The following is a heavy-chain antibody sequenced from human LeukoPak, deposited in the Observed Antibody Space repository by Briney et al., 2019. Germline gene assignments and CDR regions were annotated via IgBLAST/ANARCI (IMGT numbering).Heavy chain of an antibody. CDR1: GFTFSSYD. CDR2: IGTTGDT. D-gene: IGHD6-13*01. J-gene: IGHJ5*02. CDR3: ARGKRYSSSWFYNRFDP. Sequence: GGSLRLSCEVSGFTFSSYDMHWVRQTTGKGLEWVSGIGTTGDTHYPDSVKGRFTVSRENARNSLYLQMNSLRAGDTAVYYCARGKRYSSSWFYNRFDPWGQGTLVTVSS. V-gene: IGHV3-13*01.